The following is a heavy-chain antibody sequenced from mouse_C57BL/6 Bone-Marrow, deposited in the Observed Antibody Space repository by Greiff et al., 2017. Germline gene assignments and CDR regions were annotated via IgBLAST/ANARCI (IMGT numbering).Heavy chain of an antibody. V-gene: IGHV1-47*01. Sequence: QVHVKQSGAELVKPGASVKMSCKASGYTFTTYPIEWMKQNHGKSLEWIGNFHPYNDDTKYNEKFKGKATLTVEKSSSTVYLELSRLTSDAAAVYYGARGGNYGGYYFDYWGQGTTLTVSS. CDR2: FHPYNDDT. D-gene: IGHD2-1*01. J-gene: IGHJ2*01. CDR3: ARGGNYGGYYFDY. CDR1: GYTFTTYP.